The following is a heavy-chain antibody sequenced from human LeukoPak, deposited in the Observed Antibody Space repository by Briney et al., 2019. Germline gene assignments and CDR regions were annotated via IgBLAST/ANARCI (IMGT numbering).Heavy chain of an antibody. CDR3: AKLPKRPHYDFWSGWTYFDY. Sequence: GGSLRLSCAASGFTFSSYAMSWVRQAPGKGLEWVSAISGSGGSTYYADSVKGRFTISRDNSKNTLYLQVNSLRAEDTAVYYCAKLPKRPHYDFWSGWTYFDYWGQGTLVTVSS. V-gene: IGHV3-23*01. CDR2: ISGSGGST. D-gene: IGHD3-3*01. CDR1: GFTFSSYA. J-gene: IGHJ4*02.